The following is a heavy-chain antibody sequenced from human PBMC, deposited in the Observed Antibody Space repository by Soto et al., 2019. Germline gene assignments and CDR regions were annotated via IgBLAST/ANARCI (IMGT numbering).Heavy chain of an antibody. CDR3: ARHGSGGYY. V-gene: IGHV1-3*05. J-gene: IGHJ4*02. D-gene: IGHD6-19*01. Sequence: QVQLVQSGAEEKKPGASVKVSCKDSGYTFTSYAMNWLRQAPGQRLEWMRWINAGNGNTKYSQKFQGRVTITRDTSASTAYMELRSLRSEDTAVSYCARHGSGGYYWGQATLITVSS. CDR2: INAGNGNT. CDR1: GYTFTSYA.